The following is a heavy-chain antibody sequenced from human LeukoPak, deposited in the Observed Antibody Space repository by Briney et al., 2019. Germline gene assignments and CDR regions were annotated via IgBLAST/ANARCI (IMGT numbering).Heavy chain of an antibody. J-gene: IGHJ4*02. D-gene: IGHD6-13*01. CDR1: GFTFSSYA. CDR2: ISGSGGST. CDR3: AKPRASSWYSDY. Sequence: GGSLRLSCAASGFTFSSYAMSWVRQAPGKGLEWVSVISGSGGSTYYADSVKGRFTISRDNSKNTLYLQMNSLRAEDTAVYYCAKPRASSWYSDYWGQGTLVTVSS. V-gene: IGHV3-23*01.